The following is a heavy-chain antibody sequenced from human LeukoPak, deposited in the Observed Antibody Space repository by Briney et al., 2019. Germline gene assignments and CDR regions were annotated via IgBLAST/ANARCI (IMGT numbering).Heavy chain of an antibody. J-gene: IGHJ4*02. CDR1: GGTFSSYA. V-gene: IGHV1-69*06. Sequence: GASVKVSCKASGGTFSSYAISWVRQAPGQGLEWMGGIIPIFGTANYAQKFQGRVTITADKSTSTAYMELSSLRSEDTAVYYCARDPDYGADLEIDYWGQGTLVTVSS. D-gene: IGHD4-17*01. CDR3: ARDPDYGADLEIDY. CDR2: IIPIFGTA.